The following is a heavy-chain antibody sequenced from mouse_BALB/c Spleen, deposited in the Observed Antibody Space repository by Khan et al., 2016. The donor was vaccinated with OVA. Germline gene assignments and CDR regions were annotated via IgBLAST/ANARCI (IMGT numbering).Heavy chain of an antibody. D-gene: IGHD1-1*01. CDR2: ILPGSNST. Sequence: QVQLKQSGAELMKPGASVKISCKPTGYTFSSYWIAWVKQRPGHGLEWIGEILPGSNSTNYNERFQGKATITADTSSNTAYMQLSSLTSEDSAIYYCARGNYYGSTSWFGYWGQGTLVTVSA. J-gene: IGHJ3*01. CDR3: ARGNYYGSTSWFGY. V-gene: IGHV1-9*01. CDR1: GYTFSSYW.